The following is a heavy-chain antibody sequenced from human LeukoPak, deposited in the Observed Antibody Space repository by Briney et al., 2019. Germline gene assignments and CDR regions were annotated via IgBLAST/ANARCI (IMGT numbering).Heavy chain of an antibody. V-gene: IGHV1-69*13. CDR2: IIPIFGTA. D-gene: IGHD3-16*01. CDR3: TTRACHAGGCSSSFYYYYGLHF. J-gene: IGHJ6*02. CDR1: GNSISNYA. Sequence: SVNVSCKASGNSISNYAVSWVRQAPGQGFEWMGGIIPIFGTADYAQKLQGRVTITADQSTSTTYMALSSLKAEDTATYYCTTRACHAGGCSSSFYYYYGLHFWGQGTTVSVSS.